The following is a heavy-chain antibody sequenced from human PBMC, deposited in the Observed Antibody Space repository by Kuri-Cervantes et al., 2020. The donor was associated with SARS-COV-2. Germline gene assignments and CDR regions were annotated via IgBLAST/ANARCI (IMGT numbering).Heavy chain of an antibody. J-gene: IGHJ4*02. CDR3: ATGGWNNNFDD. Sequence: ASVKVSCKVSGYTLTELSMHWVRQAPGKGLEGVGGFDPEDGETIYAQKFQGRVTMTEDTSTDTAYMELSSLRSEDTAVYYCATGGWNNNFDDWGQGTLVTVSS. CDR1: GYTLTELS. D-gene: IGHD1/OR15-1a*01. V-gene: IGHV1-24*01. CDR2: FDPEDGET.